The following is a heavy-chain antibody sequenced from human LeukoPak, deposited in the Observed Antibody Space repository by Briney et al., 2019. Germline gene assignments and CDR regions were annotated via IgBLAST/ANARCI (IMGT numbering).Heavy chain of an antibody. CDR3: AVPTYYDFWSGYHY. J-gene: IGHJ4*02. V-gene: IGHV3-72*01. D-gene: IGHD3-3*01. Sequence: GGSLRLSCAASGFTFSDHYMDRVRQAPGKGLEWAGRTRNKANSYTTEYAASVNGRFTISRDDSKNSLYLQMNSLKTEDTAVYYCAVPTYYDFWSGYHYWGQGTLVTVSS. CDR2: TRNKANSYTT. CDR1: GFTFSDHY.